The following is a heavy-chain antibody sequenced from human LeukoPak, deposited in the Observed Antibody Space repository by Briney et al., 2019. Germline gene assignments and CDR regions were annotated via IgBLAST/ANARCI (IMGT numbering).Heavy chain of an antibody. D-gene: IGHD3-10*01. V-gene: IGHV1-69*13. CDR3: ARAGLRFGETHYYYGMDV. CDR1: GYTFTSYG. CDR2: IIPIFGTA. Sequence: GASVKVSCKASGYTFTSYGINWVRQAPGQGLEWMGGIIPIFGTANYAQKFQGRVTITADESTSTAYMELSSLRSEDTAVYYCARAGLRFGETHYYYGMDVWGQGTTVTVSS. J-gene: IGHJ6*02.